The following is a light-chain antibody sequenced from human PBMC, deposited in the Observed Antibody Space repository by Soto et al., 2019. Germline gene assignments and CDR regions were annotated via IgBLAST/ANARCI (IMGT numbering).Light chain of an antibody. CDR1: QNIRNF. Sequence: DIQMTQSPSSLSASVGDRVTITCRASQNIRNFLNWYQHKPGKAPKLLIYAASSLQSGVPSRFSGSGSGTDFTLTISSLQPEDFATYYCQQSYSIPHTFGQGTKLEI. J-gene: IGKJ2*01. CDR3: QQSYSIPHT. CDR2: AAS. V-gene: IGKV1-39*01.